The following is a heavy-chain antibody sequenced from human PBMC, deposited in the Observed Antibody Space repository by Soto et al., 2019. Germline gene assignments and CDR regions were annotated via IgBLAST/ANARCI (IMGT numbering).Heavy chain of an antibody. CDR3: ARSTVAGIFSSCLWFDP. CDR2: IIPIFGTA. Sequence: KASGGTFSSCAISWVRQAPGQGLEWMGGIIPIFGTANYAQKFQGRVTITADESTSTAYMELSSLRSEDTAVYYCARSTVAGIFSSCLWFDPWGQGTLVTVSS. V-gene: IGHV1-69*01. CDR1: GGTFSSCA. J-gene: IGHJ5*02. D-gene: IGHD6-19*01.